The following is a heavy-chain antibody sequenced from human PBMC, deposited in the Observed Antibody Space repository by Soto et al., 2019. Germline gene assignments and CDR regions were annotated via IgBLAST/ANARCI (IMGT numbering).Heavy chain of an antibody. J-gene: IGHJ3*02. CDR1: GFTFSDYY. D-gene: IGHD3-22*01. V-gene: IGHV3-11*05. CDR3: ARGPPYDSSGYLLSFDI. CDR2: ISSSSSYT. Sequence: GGSLRLPCAASGFTFSDYYMSWIRQAPGKGLEWVSYISSSSSYTNYADSVKGRFTISRDNAKNSLYLQMNSLRAEDTAVYYCARGPPYDSSGYLLSFDIWGQGTMVTVSS.